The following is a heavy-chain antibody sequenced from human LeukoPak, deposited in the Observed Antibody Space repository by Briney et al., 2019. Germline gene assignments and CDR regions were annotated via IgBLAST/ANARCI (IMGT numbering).Heavy chain of an antibody. V-gene: IGHV3-15*01. J-gene: IGHJ4*02. CDR3: TKYSGSYSFDY. Sequence: PGGSLRLSCAGSGFTFSNAWMSWVRQAPGKGLEWVGRIKSKGSGETTDYAAPVKGRFTISREDSKNTLYLQMNNLETEDTAVYYCTKYSGSYSFDYWGQGALVTVSS. D-gene: IGHD1-26*01. CDR2: IKSKGSGETT. CDR1: GFTFSNAW.